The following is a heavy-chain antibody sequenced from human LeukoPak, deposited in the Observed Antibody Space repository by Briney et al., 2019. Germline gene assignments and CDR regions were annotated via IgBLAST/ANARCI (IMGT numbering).Heavy chain of an antibody. CDR1: GFTFDDYA. J-gene: IGHJ4*02. V-gene: IGHV3-9*01. Sequence: GRSLRLSCAASGFTFDDYAMHWVRQAPGKGLEWVSGISWNSGSIGYADSVKGRFTISRDNAKNSLYLQMNSLRAEDTAVYYCARVQALAHSSSWYYFDYWGQGTLVTVSS. D-gene: IGHD6-13*01. CDR3: ARVQALAHSSSWYYFDY. CDR2: ISWNSGSI.